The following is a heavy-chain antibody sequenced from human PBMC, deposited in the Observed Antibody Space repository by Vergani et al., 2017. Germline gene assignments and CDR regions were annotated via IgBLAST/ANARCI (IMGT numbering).Heavy chain of an antibody. Sequence: QVQLVESGGGLVKPGGSLRLSCAASGFTFSDYYMSWIRKAPGKGLEWVSYISSSGSTIYDADSVKGRFNISRDNAKNSLYLQMNSLRAEDTAVYYCAKGYDYGDYKYYYYVMYVWGQGTTVTVSS. CDR1: GFTFSDYY. V-gene: IGHV3-11*01. J-gene: IGHJ6*02. CDR3: AKGYDYGDYKYYYYVMYV. CDR2: ISSSGSTI. D-gene: IGHD4-17*01.